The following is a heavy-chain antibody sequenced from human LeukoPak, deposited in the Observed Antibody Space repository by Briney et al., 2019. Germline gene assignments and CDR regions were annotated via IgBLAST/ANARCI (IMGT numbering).Heavy chain of an antibody. J-gene: IGHJ5*02. Sequence: SETLSLTCTVSVYSTNSGYYWSWIRQPPGKGLEWIGYVYYSGSTNYNPSLKSRVTISVDTSKNQFSLKLSSVTAADTAVYYCARLWDIVVVPAASGWFDPWGQGTLVTVSS. CDR3: ARLWDIVVVPAASGWFDP. CDR1: VYSTNSGYY. V-gene: IGHV4-61*01. D-gene: IGHD2-2*01. CDR2: VYYSGST.